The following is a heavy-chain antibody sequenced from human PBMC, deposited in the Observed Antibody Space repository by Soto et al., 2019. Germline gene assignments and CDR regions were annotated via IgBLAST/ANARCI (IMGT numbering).Heavy chain of an antibody. CDR1: GFTFDDYT. Sequence: GESLKISCAASGFTFDDYTMHWVRQAPGKGLEWVSLISWDGGSTYYADSVKGRFTISRDNSKNSLYLQMNSLRTEDTALYYCAKDIEGGSDIVLMVYAIPPLSGGMDVWGQGTTVTVSS. D-gene: IGHD2-8*01. V-gene: IGHV3-43*01. J-gene: IGHJ6*02. CDR2: ISWDGGST. CDR3: AKDIEGGSDIVLMVYAIPPLSGGMDV.